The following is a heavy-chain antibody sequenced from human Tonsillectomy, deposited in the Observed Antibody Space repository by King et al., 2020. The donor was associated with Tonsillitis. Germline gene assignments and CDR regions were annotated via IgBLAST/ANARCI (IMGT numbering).Heavy chain of an antibody. CDR3: TRDQGFG. D-gene: IGHD3-16*01. V-gene: IGHV3-74*01. CDR2: ITYDGTSK. J-gene: IGHJ4*02. CDR1: GFTFSNYW. Sequence: VQLVESGGGLFEPGGSLRLSCAASGFTFSNYWMHWFRQSPGKGLVCVSRITYDGTSKTYSDTVKGRFTISRDNAKSTLYLQLNSLRTDDTAVYYCTRDQGFGWGQGTLVTVSS.